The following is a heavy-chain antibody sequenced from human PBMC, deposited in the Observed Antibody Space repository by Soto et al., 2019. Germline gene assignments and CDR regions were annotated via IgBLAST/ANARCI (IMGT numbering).Heavy chain of an antibody. Sequence: GGSLRLSCAASGFTFSSYWMHWVRQAPGKGLVWVSRINSDGSSTSYADSVKGRFTISRDNAKNTLYLQMNSRRAEDTAVYYCAREGFHDYIWGSYRSPWFDYWGQGTLVTVSS. CDR2: INSDGSST. J-gene: IGHJ4*02. D-gene: IGHD3-16*02. CDR3: AREGFHDYIWGSYRSPWFDY. CDR1: GFTFSSYW. V-gene: IGHV3-74*01.